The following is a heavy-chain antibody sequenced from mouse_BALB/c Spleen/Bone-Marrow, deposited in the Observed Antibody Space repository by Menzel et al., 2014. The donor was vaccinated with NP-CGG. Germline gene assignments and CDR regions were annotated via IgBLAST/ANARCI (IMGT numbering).Heavy chain of an antibody. Sequence: EVQLMESRPSLVKPSQTLSLTCSFTGDSITSGYWNWIRKFPGNKLEYMGYISYSGSTYYNPSLKSRISITRDTSKNQYYLQLNSLTTEDTATYYCARFRTTCAMDYWPQGTSVPVSS. V-gene: IGHV3-8*02. J-gene: IGHJ4*01. CDR3: ARFRTTCAMDY. CDR1: GDSITSGY. CDR2: ISYSGST.